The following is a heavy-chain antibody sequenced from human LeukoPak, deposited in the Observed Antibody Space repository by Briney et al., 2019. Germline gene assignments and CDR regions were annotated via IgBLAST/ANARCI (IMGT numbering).Heavy chain of an antibody. CDR2: IYYSGST. CDR1: GGSISSYY. V-gene: IGHV4-59*01. J-gene: IGHJ6*02. Sequence: KSSETLSLTCTVSGGSISSYYWSWIRQPPGEGLEWIGYIYYSGSTNYNPSLKSRVAISVETSKNQFSLKLSSVTAVDTAVYYCARGHPYYYGMDVWGQGTTVTVSS. CDR3: ARGHPYYYGMDV.